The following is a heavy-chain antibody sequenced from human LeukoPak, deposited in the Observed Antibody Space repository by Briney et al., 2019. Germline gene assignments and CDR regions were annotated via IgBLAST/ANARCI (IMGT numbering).Heavy chain of an antibody. Sequence: SETLSLTCTVSSSSISNYYWNWIRQPPGEGLEWIGYIYYSGGTNYHPSLKSRLTISVDTSKNQFSLKLTSVTAADTAVYYCAREPLGDYGGNSGFDYWGQGSLVTVSS. CDR1: SSSISNYY. D-gene: IGHD4-23*01. J-gene: IGHJ4*02. CDR2: IYYSGGT. V-gene: IGHV4-59*01. CDR3: AREPLGDYGGNSGFDY.